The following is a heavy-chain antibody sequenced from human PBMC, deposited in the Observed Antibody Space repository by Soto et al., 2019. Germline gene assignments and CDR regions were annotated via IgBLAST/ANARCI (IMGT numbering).Heavy chain of an antibody. CDR3: APSGHFDMLTGHGGFDP. V-gene: IGHV3-23*01. Sequence: GGSLRLSCAASGFTFRNYAMIWVRQAPGKGLQWVSGISDSGGGIFYADSVRGRFTISRDNSKNTLFLQMNNLRGDDSALYYCAPSGHFDMLTGHGGFDPWGQGTQVTVSS. D-gene: IGHD3-9*01. CDR1: GFTFRNYA. CDR2: ISDSGGGI. J-gene: IGHJ5*02.